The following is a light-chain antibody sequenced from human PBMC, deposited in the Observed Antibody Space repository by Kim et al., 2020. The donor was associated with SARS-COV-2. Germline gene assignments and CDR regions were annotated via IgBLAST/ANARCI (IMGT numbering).Light chain of an antibody. CDR1: SGIHVDIYN. CDR3: AIWYSNTWV. V-gene: IGLV5-39*01. CDR2: YESDSNK. Sequence: FTCTLRSGIHVDIYNIFWYQQKPGSLPRYVLRYESDSNKEQGSGVPSRFSGSKDASTNAGLLLISGLQSEDEADHYCAIWYSNTWVFGGGTQLTVL. J-gene: IGLJ3*02.